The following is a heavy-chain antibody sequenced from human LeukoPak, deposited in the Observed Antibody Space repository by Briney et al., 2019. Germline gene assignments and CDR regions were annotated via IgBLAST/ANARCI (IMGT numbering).Heavy chain of an antibody. CDR2: IHTSGST. V-gene: IGHV4-4*07. D-gene: IGHD7-27*01. J-gene: IGHJ4*02. Sequence: SETLSLTCTVSGGSISSYYWIWVRQPAGKGLEWIGRIHTSGSTNYNPSLKSRVTMSLDTSKNQFCLKLTSVTAADTAVFYCAGTQHGELDYWGQGALVTVSS. CDR1: GGSISSYY. CDR3: AGTQHGELDY.